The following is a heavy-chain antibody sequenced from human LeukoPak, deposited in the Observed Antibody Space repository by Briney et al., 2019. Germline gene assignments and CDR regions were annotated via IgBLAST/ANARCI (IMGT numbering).Heavy chain of an antibody. J-gene: IGHJ4*02. CDR2: IYYSGST. D-gene: IGHD6-13*01. CDR3: ARVTGYVMEDYFDH. V-gene: IGHV4-59*01. CDR1: GGSISSYY. Sequence: PSETLSLTCTVSGGSISSYYWSWTRQPPGKGLEWIGYIYYSGSTNYNPSLKSRVTISVDTSKNQFSLRLSSVTAADTAVYYCARVTGYVMEDYFDHWGQGTLVTVSS.